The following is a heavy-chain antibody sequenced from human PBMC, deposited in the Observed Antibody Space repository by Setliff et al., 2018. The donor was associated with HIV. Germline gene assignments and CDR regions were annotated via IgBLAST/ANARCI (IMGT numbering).Heavy chain of an antibody. CDR1: GFTFSNSR. Sequence: GGSLRLSCAASGFTFSNSRMTWVRQAPGKGLEWVANIKKDGSDKFYVDSVKGRFAISRDNAKNSLNLEMNSLRAEDTAIYYCASSRPPDDSSGYLDHWGQGTLVTVSS. CDR3: ASSRPPDDSSGYLDH. V-gene: IGHV3-7*03. J-gene: IGHJ4*01. D-gene: IGHD3-22*01. CDR2: IKKDGSDK.